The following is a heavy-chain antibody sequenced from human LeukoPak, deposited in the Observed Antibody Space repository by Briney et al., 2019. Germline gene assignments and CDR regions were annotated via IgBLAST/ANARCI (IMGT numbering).Heavy chain of an antibody. V-gene: IGHV4-39*01. CDR3: ARLGLDYDSSGYYWVY. CDR1: GGSISSSSYY. D-gene: IGHD3-22*01. J-gene: IGHJ4*02. Sequence: SETLSLTCTVSGGSISSSSYYWGWIRQPPGKGLEWIGSIYYSGSTYYNPFLKSRVTISVDTSKNQFSLKLSSVTAADTAVYYCARLGLDYDSSGYYWVYWGQGTLVTVSS. CDR2: IYYSGST.